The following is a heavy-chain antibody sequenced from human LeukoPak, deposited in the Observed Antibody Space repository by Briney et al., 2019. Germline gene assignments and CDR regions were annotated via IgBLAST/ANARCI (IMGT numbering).Heavy chain of an antibody. CDR3: ARDIASASGKFYFDY. CDR1: GGSISSYY. J-gene: IGHJ4*02. Sequence: SETLSLTCTVSGGSISSYYWSWIRQPPGKGLEWIGYIYYSGSTNYNPSLKSRVTISVDTSKNQFSLKLNSVTAADTAVYYCARDIASASGKFYFDYWGQGTQVTVSS. D-gene: IGHD3-10*01. V-gene: IGHV4-59*01. CDR2: IYYSGST.